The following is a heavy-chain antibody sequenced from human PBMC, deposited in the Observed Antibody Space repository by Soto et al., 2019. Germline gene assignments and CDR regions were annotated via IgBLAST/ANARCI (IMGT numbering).Heavy chain of an antibody. V-gene: IGHV4-61*01. D-gene: IGHD1-7*01. CDR3: ETDRELELPFFDY. CDR2: IYYSGST. J-gene: IGHJ4*02. Sequence: PSETLSLTCTVSGGSVSSGSYYWSWIRQPPGKGLEWIGYIYYSGSTNYNPSLKSRVTISVDTSKNQFSLKLSSVTAADTAVYYSETDRELELPFFDYWGQGTLVTVSS. CDR1: GGSVSSGSYY.